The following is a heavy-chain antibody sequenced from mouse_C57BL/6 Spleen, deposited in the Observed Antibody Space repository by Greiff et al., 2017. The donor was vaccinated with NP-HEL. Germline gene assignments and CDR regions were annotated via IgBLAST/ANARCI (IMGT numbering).Heavy chain of an antibody. D-gene: IGHD1-1*01. V-gene: IGHV1-55*01. CDR3: ARGCMDYYGSSYDVDV. CDR2: IYPGSGST. CDR1: GYTFTSYW. J-gene: IGHJ1*03. Sequence: QLQQPGAELVKPGASVKMSCKASGYTFTSYWITWVKQRPGQGLEWIGDIYPGSGSTNYNEKFKSKATLTVDTSSSTAYMQLSSLTSEDSAVYYCARGCMDYYGSSYDVDVWGTGTTVTVSS.